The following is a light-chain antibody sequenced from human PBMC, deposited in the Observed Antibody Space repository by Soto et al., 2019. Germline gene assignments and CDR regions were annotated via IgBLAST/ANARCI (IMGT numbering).Light chain of an antibody. J-gene: IGKJ1*01. V-gene: IGKV3-20*01. CDR2: GAS. CDR1: QTVGSDY. CDR3: QQYRTSAQT. Sequence: EIVLTQSPGTLSLSPGESATLSCRASQTVGSDYLAWYQQRPGQAPRLLIYGASSRATGIPDRFSGSGSGTDFTLTISRLEPADFALYYCQQYRTSAQTFGQGTKVEIK.